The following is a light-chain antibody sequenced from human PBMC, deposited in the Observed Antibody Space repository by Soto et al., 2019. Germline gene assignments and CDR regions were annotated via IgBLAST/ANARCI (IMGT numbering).Light chain of an antibody. CDR2: DDR. V-gene: IGLV3-21*02. Sequence: SYELTQPPSVSVAPGQTARITCGGNNIGSKSVHWYQQKPGQAPVLVVYDDRDRPSGIPERFSGSNSGNTATLTISRVEAGDEADYYCQVWDSSSDHPFGGGTKLTVL. CDR1: NIGSKS. J-gene: IGLJ2*01. CDR3: QVWDSSSDHP.